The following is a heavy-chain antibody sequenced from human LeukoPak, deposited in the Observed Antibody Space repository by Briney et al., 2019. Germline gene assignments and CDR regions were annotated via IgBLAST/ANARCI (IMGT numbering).Heavy chain of an antibody. CDR3: AKDPSRIAVAGLIDY. CDR1: GFTFSSYG. V-gene: IGHV3-30*18. D-gene: IGHD6-19*01. Sequence: GRSLRLSCAVSGFTFSSYGMQWVRQAPGKGLEWVAVISYDGSNKYYADSVKGRFTISRDNSKNTLYLQMNSLRAEDTAVYYCAKDPSRIAVAGLIDYWGQGTLVTVSS. CDR2: ISYDGSNK. J-gene: IGHJ4*02.